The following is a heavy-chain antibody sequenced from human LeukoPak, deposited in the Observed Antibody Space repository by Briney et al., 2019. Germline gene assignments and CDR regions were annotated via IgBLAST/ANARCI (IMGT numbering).Heavy chain of an antibody. CDR1: GFTFSSYA. CDR2: ISGSGGST. CDR3: AKDPNVGQNWFDP. Sequence: PGGSLRLSCAASGFTFSSYAMSWVRQAPGKGLERVSAISGSGGSTYYADSVKGRFTISRDNSKNTLCLQMNSLRAEDTAVYYCAKDPNVGQNWFDPWGQGTLVTVSS. V-gene: IGHV3-23*01. J-gene: IGHJ5*02. D-gene: IGHD1-26*01.